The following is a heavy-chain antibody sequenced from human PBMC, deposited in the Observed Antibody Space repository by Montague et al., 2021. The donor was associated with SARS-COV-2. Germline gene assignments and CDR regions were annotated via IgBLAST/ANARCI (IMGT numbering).Heavy chain of an antibody. J-gene: IGHJ4*02. CDR3: VREGRSSAYAMDY. CDR2: IYSSRST. CDR1: GGSFSGYY. V-gene: IGHV4-59*01. D-gene: IGHD3-22*01. Sequence: SETLSLTCAVYGGSFSGYYWGWVRQPPGKGPEWIGNIYSSRSTHYNPSLKSRVTISVDTSKSQFSLRLTSVTAADTAVYYCVREGRSSAYAMDYWGQGTLVTVSS.